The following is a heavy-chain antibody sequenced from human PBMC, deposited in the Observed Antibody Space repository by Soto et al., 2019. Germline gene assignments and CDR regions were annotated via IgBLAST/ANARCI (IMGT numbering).Heavy chain of an antibody. CDR1: GFTFSSYS. J-gene: IGHJ4*02. D-gene: IGHD3-3*01. Sequence: GGSLRLSCAASGFTFSSYSMNWVRQAPGKGLEWVSSISSSSCYIYYADSVKGRFTISRDNAKNSLYLQMNSLRAEDTAVYYCARVITIFGVVTYDYWGQGTLVTVSS. CDR2: ISSSSCYI. CDR3: ARVITIFGVVTYDY. V-gene: IGHV3-21*01.